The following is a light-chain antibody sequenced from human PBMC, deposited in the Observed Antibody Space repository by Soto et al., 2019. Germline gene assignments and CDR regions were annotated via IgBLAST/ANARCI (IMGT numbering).Light chain of an antibody. CDR1: SSDVGGYNY. CDR2: EVS. Sequence: QSALTQPPSASGSLGQSVTISCTGTSSDVGGYNYVSWYQQHPGKAPKLMISEVSKRPSGVPDRFSGSKSGNAASLTVSGLQAEAEADYYCSSYAGNNKYVFGAGTKVTVL. J-gene: IGLJ1*01. CDR3: SSYAGNNKYV. V-gene: IGLV2-8*01.